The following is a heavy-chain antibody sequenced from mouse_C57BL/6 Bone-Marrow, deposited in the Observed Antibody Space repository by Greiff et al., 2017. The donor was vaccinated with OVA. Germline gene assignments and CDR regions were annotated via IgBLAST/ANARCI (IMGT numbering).Heavy chain of an antibody. J-gene: IGHJ3*01. D-gene: IGHD1-1*01. Sequence: QVQLQQPGAELVKPGASVKLSCKASGYTFTSYWMHWVKQRPGQGLEWIGMIHPNSGSTNYNEKFKSKATLTVDKSSSTAYMQLSSLTSEDSAVYYCARRGTVVATRFAYWGQGTLVTVSA. V-gene: IGHV1-64*01. CDR1: GYTFTSYW. CDR3: ARRGTVVATRFAY. CDR2: IHPNSGST.